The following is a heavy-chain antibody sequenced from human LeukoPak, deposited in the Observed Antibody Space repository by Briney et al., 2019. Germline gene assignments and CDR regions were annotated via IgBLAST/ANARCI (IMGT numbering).Heavy chain of an antibody. D-gene: IGHD3-22*01. J-gene: IGHJ5*02. CDR3: ARDINGYYYDSHGYYPTDL. CDR1: GYIFTSYG. Sequence: GASVKVSCKASGYIFTSYGISWVRQAPGQGLEWMGWISVYNGNTNYPQRLQGRATMTTDTSTTTAYMELRSLRSDDTAVYYCARDINGYYYDSHGYYPTDLWGQGTLVTASS. CDR2: ISVYNGNT. V-gene: IGHV1-18*01.